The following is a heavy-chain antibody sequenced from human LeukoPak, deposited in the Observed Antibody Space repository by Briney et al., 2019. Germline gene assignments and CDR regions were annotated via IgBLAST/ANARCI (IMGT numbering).Heavy chain of an antibody. CDR1: GGSISSYY. J-gene: IGHJ3*02. CDR2: IYYSGST. D-gene: IGHD3-22*01. CDR3: ARGYYDSSGYYHDDAFDI. Sequence: SETLSLTCTVSGGSISSYYWSWIRQPPGKGLEWIGYIYYSGSTNYNPSLKSRVTISVDTSKNQFSLKLSSVTAADTAVYYCARGYYDSSGYYHDDAFDIWGQGTMVTVSS. V-gene: IGHV4-59*01.